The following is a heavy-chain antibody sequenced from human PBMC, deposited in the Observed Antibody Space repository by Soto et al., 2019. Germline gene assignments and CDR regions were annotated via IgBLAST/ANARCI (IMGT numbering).Heavy chain of an antibody. CDR3: AKSPVTTPSYYYGVDV. CDR2: ISGGGSST. Sequence: VQLLESGGGLVQPGGSLRLSCAASGFTFSSYAMTWVRQAPGKGLQWVTAISGGGSSTYYADSVKGRFTVSRDNSKNTLYLQMSRLRAEDTAVYYCAKSPVTTPSYYYGVDVWGQGTTVTVS. D-gene: IGHD4-17*01. V-gene: IGHV3-23*01. CDR1: GFTFSSYA. J-gene: IGHJ6*02.